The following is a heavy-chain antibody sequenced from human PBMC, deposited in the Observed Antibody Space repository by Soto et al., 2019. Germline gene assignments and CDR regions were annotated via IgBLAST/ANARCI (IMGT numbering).Heavy chain of an antibody. V-gene: IGHV3-30-3*01. CDR1: GFTFSSYA. D-gene: IGHD6-19*01. Sequence: QVQLVESGGGVVQPGRSLRLSCAASGFTFSSYAMHWVRQAPGKGLEWVAVISYDGSNKYYADSVKGRFTISRDNSKNTLYLQMNSLRVEDTAVYYCAREGQWLDNDYWGQGTLVTVSS. CDR2: ISYDGSNK. CDR3: AREGQWLDNDY. J-gene: IGHJ4*02.